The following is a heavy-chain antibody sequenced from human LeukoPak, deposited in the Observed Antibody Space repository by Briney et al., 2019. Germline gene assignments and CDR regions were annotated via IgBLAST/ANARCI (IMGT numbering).Heavy chain of an antibody. V-gene: IGHV4-39*07. CDR3: ARAQYYYAPGGDY. D-gene: IGHD3-10*01. CDR2: IYYSGST. Sequence: PSETLSLTCTVSGGSISSSSYYWGWIRQPPGKGLEWIGSIYYSGSTYYNPSLKSRVTISVDTSKNQFSLKLSSVTAADTAVYYCARAQYYYAPGGDYWGQGTLVTVSP. J-gene: IGHJ4*02. CDR1: GGSISSSSYY.